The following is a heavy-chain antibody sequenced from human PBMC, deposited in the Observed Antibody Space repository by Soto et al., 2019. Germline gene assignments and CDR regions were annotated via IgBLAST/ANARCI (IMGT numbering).Heavy chain of an antibody. CDR1: GGSISSHDYY. CDR2: IHNSGAT. D-gene: IGHD3-22*01. CDR3: ARTPSTYYYDSSGYYYNWFDP. Sequence: SETLSLTCTVSGGSISSHDYYWTWIRQPPGKGLEWVAYIHNSGATYDNPSLKSRVTISVDTSKNQFSLRLYSVTAADTAVYYCARTPSTYYYDSSGYYYNWFDPWGQGTLVTVSS. J-gene: IGHJ5*02. V-gene: IGHV4-30-4*01.